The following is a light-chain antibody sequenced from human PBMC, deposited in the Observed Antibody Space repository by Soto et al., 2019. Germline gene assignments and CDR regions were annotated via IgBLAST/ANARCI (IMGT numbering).Light chain of an antibody. CDR3: QQYNNWPPLT. CDR2: GAS. V-gene: IGKV3-15*01. CDR1: QSISSS. Sequence: IVMTQSPATLSVSPGERATLSCRASQSISSSIAWYQQRPGQAPRLLIYGASTRATGIPAGFSGSGSGTDFTLTISSLQSEDFAVYYCQQYNNWPPLTFGGGTKVEIK. J-gene: IGKJ4*01.